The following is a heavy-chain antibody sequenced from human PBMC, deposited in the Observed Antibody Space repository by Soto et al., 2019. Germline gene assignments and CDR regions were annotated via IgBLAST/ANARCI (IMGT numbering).Heavy chain of an antibody. Sequence: EVQLVESGGGLVQPGGSLRLSCSASGFTFSAYTMNWVRQAPGKGLEWVSYINGSSSTIYYADSVKGRFTISRDNAENSLNLQMNSLRDEDTAVYYCARGDRFRCSGGLCFSDGLFDYWGQGTLVTVSS. D-gene: IGHD2-15*01. CDR3: ARGDRFRCSGGLCFSDGLFDY. J-gene: IGHJ4*02. V-gene: IGHV3-48*02. CDR2: INGSSSTI. CDR1: GFTFSAYT.